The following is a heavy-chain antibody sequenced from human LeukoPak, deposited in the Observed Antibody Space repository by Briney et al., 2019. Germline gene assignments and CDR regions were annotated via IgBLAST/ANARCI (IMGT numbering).Heavy chain of an antibody. CDR1: GGTFSSYA. D-gene: IGHD6-13*01. Sequence: SVKVSCKASGGTFSSYAISWVRQAPGQGLEWMGGIIPIFGTANYAQKFQGRVTITADESTSTAYMELSSLRSEGTAVYYCARDQGSSWDYYYYGMDVWGQGTTVTVSS. V-gene: IGHV1-69*13. J-gene: IGHJ6*02. CDR2: IIPIFGTA. CDR3: ARDQGSSWDYYYYGMDV.